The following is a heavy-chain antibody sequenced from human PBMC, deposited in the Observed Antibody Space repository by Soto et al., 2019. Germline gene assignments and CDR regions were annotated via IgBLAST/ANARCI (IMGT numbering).Heavy chain of an antibody. CDR2: IYSGGST. J-gene: IGHJ4*02. CDR3: AAYSHKGY. V-gene: IGHV3-66*01. Sequence: GGSLRLSCAASGFTVSNNYMSWVRRAPGKGLEWVSLIYSGGSTYYADSVKGRFTISRDSSKNTLYLQMNSLRAEDTAMYYCAAYSHKGYWGQGTLVTVSS. D-gene: IGHD3-16*01. CDR1: GFTVSNNY.